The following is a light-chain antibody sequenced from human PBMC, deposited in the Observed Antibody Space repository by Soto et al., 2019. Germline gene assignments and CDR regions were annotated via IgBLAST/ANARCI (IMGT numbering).Light chain of an antibody. V-gene: IGKV1-39*01. Sequence: DIQMTQSPSSLSAYVGDRVTITCRASQSISTYLNWYQQKPGKAPNLLIYTTSSLESGVPSRFSGSGSGTDFTLTISSLQPEDFATYICQQSYSRPRTFGQGTKV. J-gene: IGKJ1*01. CDR2: TTS. CDR1: QSISTY. CDR3: QQSYSRPRT.